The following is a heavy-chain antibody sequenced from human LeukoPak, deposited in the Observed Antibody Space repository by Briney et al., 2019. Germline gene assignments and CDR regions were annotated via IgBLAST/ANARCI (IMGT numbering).Heavy chain of an antibody. CDR2: IYYSGST. Sequence: SETLSLTCTVSGGSISSSYSYWGWIRQPPGKGLEWIGNIYYSGSTYYNPSLKSRVTISVDTSKNQFSLKLSSVTAADTAVYYCARTTMVRGTYYMDVRGKGTTVTISS. D-gene: IGHD3-10*01. CDR1: GGSISSSYSY. CDR3: ARTTMVRGTYYMDV. J-gene: IGHJ6*03. V-gene: IGHV4-39*07.